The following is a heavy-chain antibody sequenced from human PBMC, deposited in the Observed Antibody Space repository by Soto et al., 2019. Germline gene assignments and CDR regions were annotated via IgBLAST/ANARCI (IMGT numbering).Heavy chain of an antibody. CDR1: GFTFSSYG. Sequence: GGSLRLSCAASGFTFSSYGMHWVRQAPGKGLEWVAVISYDGSNKYYADSVKGRFTISRDNSKNTLYLQMNSLRAEDTAVYYCAKETGITIFGVVIDPYGMDVWGQGTTVTVSS. CDR3: AKETGITIFGVVIDPYGMDV. V-gene: IGHV3-30*18. J-gene: IGHJ6*02. D-gene: IGHD3-3*01. CDR2: ISYDGSNK.